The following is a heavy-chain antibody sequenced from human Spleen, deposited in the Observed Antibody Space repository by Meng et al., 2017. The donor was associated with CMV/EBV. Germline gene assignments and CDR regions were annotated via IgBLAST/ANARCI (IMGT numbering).Heavy chain of an antibody. CDR3: ARQGRVYFDY. D-gene: IGHD5-24*01. V-gene: IGHV4-30-4*08. J-gene: IGHJ4*02. CDR1: GDSISSGDYY. CDR2: IYYSGST. Sequence: LRLSCTVSGDSISSGDYYWSWIRQPPGKGLEWIGYIYYSGSTYYNPSLKSRVTMSIHTSEKQFSLRLSSVTAADTAVYYCARQGRVYFDYWGQGVLVTVSS.